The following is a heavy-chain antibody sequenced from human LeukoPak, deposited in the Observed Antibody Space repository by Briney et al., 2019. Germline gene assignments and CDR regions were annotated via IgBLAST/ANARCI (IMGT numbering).Heavy chain of an antibody. D-gene: IGHD2-2*01. Sequence: GGSLRLSCVVSGFTFSYYGMQWVRQAPGKGLECVAVISHDGSETYYGDSVKGRFTISRDNSKKTLHLQMDSLRAEDTAVYYCARDGVPGNGMDVWGQGTTVTVSS. CDR1: GFTFSYYG. CDR3: ARDGVPGNGMDV. V-gene: IGHV3-30*03. CDR2: ISHDGSET. J-gene: IGHJ6*02.